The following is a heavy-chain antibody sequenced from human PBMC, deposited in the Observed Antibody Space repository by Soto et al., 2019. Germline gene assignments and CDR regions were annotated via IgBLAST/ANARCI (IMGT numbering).Heavy chain of an antibody. D-gene: IGHD3-16*01. V-gene: IGHV3-30*03. CDR1: GTTFGIYA. J-gene: IGHJ6*02. CDR3: GGGHSDLYYYYGMDF. Sequence: PGGSLRLSCAGSGTTFGIYAMHWVRQAPDKGLEWVAVISYDGSHEFYADSVKGRFTISRDNPNNMLYLQMNSQKPDDAAVYFCGGGHSDLYYYYGMDFWGQGTTVTVSS. CDR2: ISYDGSHE.